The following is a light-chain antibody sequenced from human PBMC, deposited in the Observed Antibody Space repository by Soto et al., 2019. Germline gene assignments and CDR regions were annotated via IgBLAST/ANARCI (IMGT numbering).Light chain of an antibody. CDR3: CSYAGSSTFYV. J-gene: IGLJ1*01. V-gene: IGLV2-23*01. CDR1: SSDVGSYNL. CDR2: EGS. Sequence: QSVLTQPASVSGSPGQSITISCTGTSSDVGSYNLVSWYQQHPGKAPKLMIYEGSKRPSGVSNRFSGSKSGNTASLTISGLQAEHEADYYCCSYAGSSTFYVFGPGTKVTVL.